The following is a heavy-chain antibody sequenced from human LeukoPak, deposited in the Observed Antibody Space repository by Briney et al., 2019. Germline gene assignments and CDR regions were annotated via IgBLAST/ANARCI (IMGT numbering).Heavy chain of an antibody. Sequence: SVKVSCKASGGPFNSYAINWVRQAPGQGLGWMGRIIVILGVTNYAQRFQGRVTITADKSTTTAYMELSSLTSHDTAVYYCARYIHPQGIVGSAMDVWGQGTTVIVSS. V-gene: IGHV1-69*04. CDR1: GGPFNSYA. D-gene: IGHD3-3*02. CDR2: IIVILGVT. CDR3: ARYIHPQGIVGSAMDV. J-gene: IGHJ6*02.